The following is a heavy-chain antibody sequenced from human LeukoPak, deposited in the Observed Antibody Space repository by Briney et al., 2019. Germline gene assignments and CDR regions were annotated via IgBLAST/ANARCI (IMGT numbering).Heavy chain of an antibody. D-gene: IGHD6-19*01. CDR1: GDSISSGDYY. CDR2: ISSSGST. Sequence: SETLSLTCTVSGDSISSGDYYWSWIRQPAGKGLEWIGRISSSGSTNYNPSLKSRVTISVDTSKNQFSLKLSSVTAADTAVYYCARLSNSGWANFDYWGQGTLVTVSS. J-gene: IGHJ4*02. CDR3: ARLSNSGWANFDY. V-gene: IGHV4-61*02.